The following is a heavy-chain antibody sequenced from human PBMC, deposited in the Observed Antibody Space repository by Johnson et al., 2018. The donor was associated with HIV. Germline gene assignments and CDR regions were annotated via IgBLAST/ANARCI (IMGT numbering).Heavy chain of an antibody. V-gene: IGHV3-23*04. D-gene: IGHD1-26*01. CDR3: AKGRGSPPGAFDI. Sequence: VQLVESGGGLVQPGGSLRLSCAASGFTVSNKYMTWVRQSPWKGLEWVSAISGSGGSTYYADSVKGRFTISRDNSKNTLYLQMNSLRAEDTAVYYCAKGRGSPPGAFDIWGQGTMVTVSS. CDR1: GFTVSNKY. J-gene: IGHJ3*02. CDR2: ISGSGGST.